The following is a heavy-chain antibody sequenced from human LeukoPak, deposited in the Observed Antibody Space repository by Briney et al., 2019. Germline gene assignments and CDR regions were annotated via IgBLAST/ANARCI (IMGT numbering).Heavy chain of an antibody. Sequence: PGGSLRLSCAASGFXFSSYGIHWVRQAPGKGLEWVAVISYDGSNKYYADSVKGRFTISRDNSKNTLYLQMNSLRAEDTAVYYCANKGMTTQAFDIWGQGTMVTVSS. D-gene: IGHD1-14*01. CDR3: ANKGMTTQAFDI. J-gene: IGHJ3*02. V-gene: IGHV3-30*18. CDR1: GFXFSSYG. CDR2: ISYDGSNK.